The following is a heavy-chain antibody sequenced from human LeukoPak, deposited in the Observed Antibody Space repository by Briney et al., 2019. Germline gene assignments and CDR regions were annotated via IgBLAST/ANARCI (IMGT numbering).Heavy chain of an antibody. V-gene: IGHV3-23*01. CDR2: IIGSDGTT. CDR3: ARDSPGYGAYVS. Sequence: GGSLRLSCAASGFIFSSYAMSWVRQAPGKGLEWVSAIIGSDGTTYYADSVKGRFTISRDNAKNSLYLQMDSLTAEDTAVYYCARDSPGYGAYVSWGQGTLVSVSS. D-gene: IGHD5-12*01. CDR1: GFIFSSYA. J-gene: IGHJ1*01.